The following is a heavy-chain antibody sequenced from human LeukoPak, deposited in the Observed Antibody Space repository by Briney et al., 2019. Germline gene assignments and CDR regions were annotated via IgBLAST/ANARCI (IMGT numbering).Heavy chain of an antibody. CDR1: GFTVNSYY. CDR2: IYSGGDT. Sequence: GGSLRLSCAASGFTVNSYYMGWVRQAPGKGLEWVSVIYSGGDTYCADSVKGRFIISRDNSKNMIYLEMSSLKAEDTAVYYCAKGTAIPNLDYWGQGTLVTVSS. CDR3: AKGTAIPNLDY. J-gene: IGHJ4*02. V-gene: IGHV3-66*01. D-gene: IGHD5-18*01.